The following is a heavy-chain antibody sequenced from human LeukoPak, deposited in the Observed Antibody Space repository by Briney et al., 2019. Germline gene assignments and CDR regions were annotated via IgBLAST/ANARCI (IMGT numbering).Heavy chain of an antibody. CDR3: ARDLGYPDY. Sequence: GRSLRLSCAASGFTFSRYGMHWVRQAPGKGLEWVAVIWYDGSNKYHADSVKGRFTISRDNSKNTLYLQMNSLRAEDTAVYYCARDLGYPDYWGQGTLVAVSS. V-gene: IGHV3-33*01. CDR1: GFTFSRYG. J-gene: IGHJ4*02. D-gene: IGHD3-16*02. CDR2: IWYDGSNK.